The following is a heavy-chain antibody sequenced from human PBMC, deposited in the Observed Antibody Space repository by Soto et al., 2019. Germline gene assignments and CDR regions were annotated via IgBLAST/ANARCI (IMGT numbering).Heavy chain of an antibody. V-gene: IGHV3-23*01. CDR3: VKDDGGYPSTAPH. CDR1: GITISNYP. J-gene: IGHJ4*02. Sequence: EVQLLESGGGLVQPGGSLRLSCAASGITISNYPMSWVRQAPGKGLDWVSGIRGSGDRTYYADSAKGRFTISKDISSNSLSLQLDRLGVEDTAVYFCVKDDGGYPSTAPHWGQGTRVTVSS. D-gene: IGHD3-22*01. CDR2: IRGSGDRT.